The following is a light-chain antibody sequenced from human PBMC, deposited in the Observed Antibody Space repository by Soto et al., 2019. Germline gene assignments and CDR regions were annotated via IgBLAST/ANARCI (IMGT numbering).Light chain of an antibody. J-gene: IGKJ4*01. CDR1: HRVSSY. CDR2: ATS. CDR3: QQYNNWPLT. V-gene: IGKV3-15*01. Sequence: GMAQSPATLAVSAWERATLSCGASHRVSSYLSLYQQKPGQAPRLLIFATSTRATGIPARFSGSGSGTEFTLTISSLQSEDFAVYYCQQYNNWPLTFGGGTKVDIK.